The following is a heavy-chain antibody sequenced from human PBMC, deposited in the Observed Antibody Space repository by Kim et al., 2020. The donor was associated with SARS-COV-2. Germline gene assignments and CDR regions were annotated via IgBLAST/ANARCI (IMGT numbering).Heavy chain of an antibody. Sequence: SETLSLTCIVSGGSISSSSYYWGWIRQPPGKGLEWIGSIYYTGSTYYNPSLKSRVTISVDTSNNQFSLRLSSVTAADTALYYCAKHIVGAAPAFYYGIDVWAQGTPPPVS. CDR1: GGSISSSSYY. V-gene: IGHV4-39*07. J-gene: IGHJ6*02. D-gene: IGHD1-26*01. CDR3: AKHIVGAAPAFYYGIDV. CDR2: IYYTGST.